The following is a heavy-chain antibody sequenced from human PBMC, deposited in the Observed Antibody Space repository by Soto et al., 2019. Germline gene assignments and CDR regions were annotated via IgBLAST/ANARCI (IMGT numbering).Heavy chain of an antibody. CDR1: GCSISNGCYY. Sequence: TLYLTCTVSGCSISNGCYYWTWIRRHPGKGLEWIGYIYYTGNTYYNPSLKSRLTISVDTSKNQFSLKLSSVTAADTAVYYCVKNQPSWATRAAFDYWGQGTLVTVSS. J-gene: IGHJ4*02. V-gene: IGHV4-31*03. CDR3: VKNQPSWATRAAFDY. D-gene: IGHD2-2*01. CDR2: IYYTGNT.